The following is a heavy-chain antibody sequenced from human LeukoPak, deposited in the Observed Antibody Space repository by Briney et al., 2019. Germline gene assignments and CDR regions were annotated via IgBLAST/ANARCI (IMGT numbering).Heavy chain of an antibody. Sequence: PETLSLTCAVYGGSFSGYYWSWIRQPPGKGLGWIGEINHSGSTNYNPSLKSRVTISVDTSKNQFSLKLSSVTAADTAVYYCAREGGPTYQLPYYYYYVMDVWGQGTTVTVSS. D-gene: IGHD2-2*01. J-gene: IGHJ6*02. CDR1: GGSFSGYY. V-gene: IGHV4-34*01. CDR3: AREGGPTYQLPYYYYYVMDV. CDR2: INHSGST.